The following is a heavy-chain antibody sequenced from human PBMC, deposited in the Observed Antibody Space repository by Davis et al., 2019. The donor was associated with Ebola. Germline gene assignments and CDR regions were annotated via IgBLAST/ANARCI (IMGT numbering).Heavy chain of an antibody. CDR2: ISSSGSTI. CDR1: GFTFSSYE. D-gene: IGHD2-8*01. J-gene: IGHJ4*02. Sequence: GGSLRLSCAASGFTFSSYEMNWVRQAPGKGLEWASYISSSGSTIYYADSVKGRFTISRDNAKNSLYLQMNSLRAEDTAVYYCARDPGDCTNGVCSNGFDYWGQGTLVTVSS. CDR3: ARDPGDCTNGVCSNGFDY. V-gene: IGHV3-48*03.